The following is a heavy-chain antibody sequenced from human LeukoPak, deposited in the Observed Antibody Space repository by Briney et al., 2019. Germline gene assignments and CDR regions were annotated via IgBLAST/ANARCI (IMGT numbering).Heavy chain of an antibody. CDR2: IYYSGTT. V-gene: IGHV4-39*07. Sequence: SETLSLTCIVSGGSISSSSYYRGWIRQPPGKGLEWIGCIYYSGTTYYNPSLRSRVTISVDTSKNQFSLKLSSVTAADTAVYYCARTYGDYSFAFDYWGQGTLVTVSS. CDR1: GGSISSSSYY. CDR3: ARTYGDYSFAFDY. D-gene: IGHD4-17*01. J-gene: IGHJ4*02.